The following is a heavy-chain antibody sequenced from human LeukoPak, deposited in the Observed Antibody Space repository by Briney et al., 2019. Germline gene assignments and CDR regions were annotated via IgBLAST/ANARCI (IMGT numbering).Heavy chain of an antibody. CDR3: ARSLSYVSGRYYHFEY. D-gene: IGHD3-10*01. Sequence: PSETLSLTCGVSGFYIGSSHYWGWIRQPPGKGLEWIGSIYHSGSTYYNPSLQSRVTISVDTSKNQFSLTLSSLTAADTAVYYCARSLSYVSGRYYHFEYWGQGTLVTVSS. CDR2: IYHSGST. V-gene: IGHV4-38-2*01. J-gene: IGHJ4*02. CDR1: GFYIGSSHY.